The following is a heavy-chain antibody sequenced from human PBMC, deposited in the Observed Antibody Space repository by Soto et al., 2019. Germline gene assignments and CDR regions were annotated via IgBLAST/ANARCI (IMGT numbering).Heavy chain of an antibody. CDR1: GGTFSSYA. V-gene: IGHV1-69*13. Sequence: GASVKVSCKASGGTFSSYAISWVRQAPGQGLEWMGGIIPIFGTANYAQKFQGRVTITADGSTSTAYMELSSLRSEDTAVYYCARPIQYYFDTSAQSAWFDPWGQGTLVTVSS. J-gene: IGHJ5*02. CDR3: ARPIQYYFDTSAQSAWFDP. D-gene: IGHD3-22*01. CDR2: IIPIFGTA.